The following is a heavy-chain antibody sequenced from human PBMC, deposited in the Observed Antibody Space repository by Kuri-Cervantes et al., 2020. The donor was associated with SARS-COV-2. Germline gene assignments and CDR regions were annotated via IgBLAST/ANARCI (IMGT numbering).Heavy chain of an antibody. CDR1: GGTFSSYA. D-gene: IGHD5-18*01. Sequence: SVKVSCKASGGTFSSYAISWVRQAPGQGLEWMGGIIPIFGTANYAQKFQGRVTITADESTSTAYMELSSLRSEDTAVYYCATPERGYSYAGYFDYWGQGTLVTVSS. CDR3: ATPERGYSYAGYFDY. CDR2: IIPIFGTA. J-gene: IGHJ4*02. V-gene: IGHV1-69*13.